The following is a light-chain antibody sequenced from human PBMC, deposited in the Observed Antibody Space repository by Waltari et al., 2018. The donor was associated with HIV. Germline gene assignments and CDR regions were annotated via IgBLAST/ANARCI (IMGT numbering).Light chain of an antibody. J-gene: IGLJ3*02. V-gene: IGLV1-44*01. CDR1: SSNLGSNT. Sequence: QSVLTQPPSASGTPGQRVTISCSGSSSNLGSNTVNWYQQLPGTAPKLLIYSNNQRPSGVPDRFSGSKSGTSASLAISGLQSEDEADYYCAAWDDSLNGWVFGGGTKPTVL. CDR3: AAWDDSLNGWV. CDR2: SNN.